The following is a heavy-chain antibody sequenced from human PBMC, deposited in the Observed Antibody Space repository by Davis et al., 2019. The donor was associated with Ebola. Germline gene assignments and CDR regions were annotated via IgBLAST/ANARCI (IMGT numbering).Heavy chain of an antibody. CDR2: IIPIIGTA. CDR1: GYTFTNSG. J-gene: IGHJ6*02. CDR3: ARGGIYSSSPVYGLDV. D-gene: IGHD6-6*01. V-gene: IGHV1-69*13. Sequence: SVKVSCKASGYTFTNSGLNWVRQAPGQGLEWMGGIIPIIGTANYAQKFQGRVTITADGSTSTAYMELRSLRSDDTAVYYCARGGIYSSSPVYGLDVWGQGTTVTVSS.